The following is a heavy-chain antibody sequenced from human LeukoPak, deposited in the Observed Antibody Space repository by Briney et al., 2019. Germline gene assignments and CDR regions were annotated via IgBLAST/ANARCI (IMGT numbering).Heavy chain of an antibody. D-gene: IGHD6-13*01. CDR1: GYTFTDDF. J-gene: IGHJ4*02. CDR3: AKVSSTLASAGALSFDF. Sequence: VRLSCTPSGYTFTDDFIHWVHPAPGEGLWWIGHVEPEDGEPVYADKFRGRVPFRADTSTDTVVLDLSSLTSDDTAVYYCAKVSSTLASAGALSFDFWGQGALGTVSS. CDR2: VEPEDGEP. V-gene: IGHV1-69-2*01.